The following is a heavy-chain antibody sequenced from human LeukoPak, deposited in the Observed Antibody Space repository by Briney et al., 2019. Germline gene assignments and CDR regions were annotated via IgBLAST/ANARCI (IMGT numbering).Heavy chain of an antibody. CDR2: FDPEDGET. CDR3: ATDRLGATTDAFDI. Sequence: GASVKVSCKVSGYTLTELSMHWVRQAPGKGLEWMGNFDPEDGETIYAQKFQGRVTMTEDTSTDTAYMELSSLRSEDTAVYYCATDRLGATTDAFDIWGQGTMVAVSS. CDR1: GYTLTELS. D-gene: IGHD1-26*01. V-gene: IGHV1-24*01. J-gene: IGHJ3*02.